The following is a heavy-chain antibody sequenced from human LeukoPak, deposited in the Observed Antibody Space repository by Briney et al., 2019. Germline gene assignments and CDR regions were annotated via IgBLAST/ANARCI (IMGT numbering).Heavy chain of an antibody. CDR2: VKSRDVGRTT. J-gene: IGHJ5*02. V-gene: IGHV3-15*01. Sequence: GGSLRLSCAASGFTFSNVWMTLVRRAPGKVLECVGRVKSRDVGRTTDYAAPVKGRCTSSRDDSKHTVYLQMIRLQTEDTAVYYCTTDFLQGYSSSWGQGTLVTVSS. D-gene: IGHD5-12*01. CDR3: TTDFLQGYSSS. CDR1: GFTFSNVW.